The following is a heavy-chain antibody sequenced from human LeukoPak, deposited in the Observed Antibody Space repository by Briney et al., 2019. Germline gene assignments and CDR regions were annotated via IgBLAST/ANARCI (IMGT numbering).Heavy chain of an antibody. V-gene: IGHV1-2*02. CDR3: ARRYCSSTSCYYFDY. CDR2: INVNRGGT. D-gene: IGHD2-2*01. J-gene: IGHJ4*02. CDR1: GYTFTDYY. Sequence: GASLKVSCKASGYTFTDYYMHWVRQAPGRGLEWMGWINVNRGGTNYAQRFQGRVTMTRDTSITTAYMELSRLKSDDTAVYYCARRYCSSTSCYYFDYWGQGTLVTVSS.